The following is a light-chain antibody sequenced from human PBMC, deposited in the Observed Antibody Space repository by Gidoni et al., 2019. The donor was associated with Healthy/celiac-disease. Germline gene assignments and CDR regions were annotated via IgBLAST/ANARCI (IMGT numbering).Light chain of an antibody. CDR2: WAS. V-gene: IGKV4-1*01. J-gene: IGKJ2*01. CDR1: QSVLYSSNNKNY. CDR3: QQYYSTPPYT. Sequence: DIVMTQSPDSLAVSLGERATINCKSSQSVLYSSNNKNYLAWYQQKPGQHPKLLIYWASTRESGVPERFSGSGSGTDFTRTISSLQAEDVAVYYCQQYYSTPPYTFGQGTKLEIK.